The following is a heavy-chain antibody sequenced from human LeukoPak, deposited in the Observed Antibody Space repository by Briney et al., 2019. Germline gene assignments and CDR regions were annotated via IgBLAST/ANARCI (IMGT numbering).Heavy chain of an antibody. CDR2: IYPGDSDT. D-gene: IGHD3-16*01. V-gene: IGHV5-51*01. CDR3: ARVRGDYYFDY. J-gene: IGHJ4*02. CDR1: GYTFTTYW. Sequence: GESLKISCKGSGYTFTTYWIAWVRQMPGKGLEWMGIIYPGDSDTRYSPSFQGQVTISADKSISTAYLQWSSLKASDTAMYYCARVRGDYYFDYWGQGTLVTVSS.